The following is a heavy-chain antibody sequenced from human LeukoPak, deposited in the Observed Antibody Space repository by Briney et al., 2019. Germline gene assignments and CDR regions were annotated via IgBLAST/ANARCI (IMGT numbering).Heavy chain of an antibody. Sequence: GESLKISCKASGYSFTTYWIGWVRQMPGKGLEWMGIIYPGDSDTRYSPSFQGQVTISADKSISTAYLQWNSLKASDTAMYYCARSGGQLVSWFDPWGQGTLVTVSS. CDR3: ARSGGQLVSWFDP. J-gene: IGHJ5*02. D-gene: IGHD6-6*01. CDR1: GYSFTTYW. V-gene: IGHV5-51*01. CDR2: IYPGDSDT.